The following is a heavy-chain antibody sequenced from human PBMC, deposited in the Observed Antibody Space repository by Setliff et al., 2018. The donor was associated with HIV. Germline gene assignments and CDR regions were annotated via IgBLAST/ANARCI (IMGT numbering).Heavy chain of an antibody. CDR3: ARWCAAAGCYPAIYHFDS. D-gene: IGHD2-2*01. CDR2: IDTDNGYR. Sequence: GGSVQVSCKASGYTFSEYAIHWVRQAPGQRLEWMGRIDTDNGYRRYSPKLQGRVTITKDTSANTAYMELRGLRSEDTAVYYCARWCAAAGCYPAIYHFDSWGQGTLVTVSS. CDR1: GYTFSEYA. J-gene: IGHJ4*02. V-gene: IGHV1-3*04.